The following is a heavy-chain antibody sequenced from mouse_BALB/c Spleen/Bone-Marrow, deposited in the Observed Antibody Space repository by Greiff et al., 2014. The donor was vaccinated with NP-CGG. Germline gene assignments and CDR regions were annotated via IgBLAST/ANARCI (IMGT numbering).Heavy chain of an antibody. CDR2: INPYNDGT. CDR1: GYTFTSYV. D-gene: IGHD2-14*01. CDR3: AGYDWYFDV. J-gene: IGHJ1*01. Sequence: EVKLQESGPELVKPGASVEMSCKASGYTFTSYVMHWVKQKPGQGLEWIGYINPYNDGTKYNEKFKGKATLTSDKSSSTAYMELSSLTSEDSAVYYCAGYDWYFDVWGAGTTVTVSS. V-gene: IGHV1-14*01.